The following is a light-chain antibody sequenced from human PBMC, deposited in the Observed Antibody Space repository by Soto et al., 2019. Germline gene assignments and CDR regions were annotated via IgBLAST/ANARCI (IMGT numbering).Light chain of an antibody. Sequence: QSALTQPASVSGSPGQSITISCTGTSSDVGGYNYVSWYQQHPGKAPKLMLYDVSYRPSGVSNRFSGSKSGNTASLTISGLQTEDEADYYCSSYTSSSTLGVFGGGTKLTVL. CDR1: SSDVGGYNY. V-gene: IGLV2-14*01. CDR2: DVS. J-gene: IGLJ2*01. CDR3: SSYTSSSTLGV.